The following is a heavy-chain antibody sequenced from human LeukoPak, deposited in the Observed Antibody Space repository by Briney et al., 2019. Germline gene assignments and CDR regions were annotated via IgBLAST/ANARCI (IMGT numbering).Heavy chain of an antibody. CDR3: YMTASPYYYYYYYMDV. CDR2: IKQDGSEK. V-gene: IGHV3-7*01. Sequence: GGSLRLSCAASGFTSSSYWMSWVRQAPGKGLEWVANIKQDGSEKYYVDSVKGRFTISRDNAKNSLYLQMNSLRYYCAREFSPYMTASPYYYYYYYMDVWGKGTTVTVSS. J-gene: IGHJ6*03. D-gene: IGHD2-21*02. CDR1: GFTSSSYW.